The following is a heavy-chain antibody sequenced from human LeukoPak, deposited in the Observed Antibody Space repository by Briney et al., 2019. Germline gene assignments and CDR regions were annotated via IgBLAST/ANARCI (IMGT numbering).Heavy chain of an antibody. CDR1: GFTFTSTA. D-gene: IGHD2-2*01. V-gene: IGHV1-58*01. CDR3: ASDPPYTSSSAW. Sequence: ASVKVSCKASGFTFTSTAVQWVRQARGQRLEWIGWILVGSGNTNYAQMFQERVTLTWDVSTSTAYMVLSSLRSEDTAIYYCASDPPYTSSSAWWGQGTLVTVSS. J-gene: IGHJ4*02. CDR2: ILVGSGNT.